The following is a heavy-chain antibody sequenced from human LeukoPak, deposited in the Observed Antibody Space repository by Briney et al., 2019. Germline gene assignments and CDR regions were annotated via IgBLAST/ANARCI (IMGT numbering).Heavy chain of an antibody. Sequence: GGSLRLSCAASGFTFSSYSMNWVRQAPGKGLEWVSYISSSSSTIYYADSVKGRFTISRDNAKNSLYLQMNSLRAEDTAVYYCAREFAGYCSGGSCPWDYWGQGTLVTVSS. D-gene: IGHD2-15*01. CDR3: AREFAGYCSGGSCPWDY. CDR2: ISSSSSTI. J-gene: IGHJ4*02. CDR1: GFTFSSYS. V-gene: IGHV3-48*01.